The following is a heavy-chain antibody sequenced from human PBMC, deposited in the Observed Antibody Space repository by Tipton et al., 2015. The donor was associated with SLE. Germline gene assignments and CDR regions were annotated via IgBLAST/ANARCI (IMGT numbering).Heavy chain of an antibody. D-gene: IGHD6-19*01. CDR2: IYYSGST. CDR3: ARIGGTIAVAGTFDY. Sequence: TLSLTCTVSGGSISSYYWSWIRQPPGKGLEWIGYIYYSGSTNYNPSLKSRVTISVDTSKNQFSLKLSSVTAADTAVYYCARIGGTIAVAGTFDYWGQGTLVTVSS. J-gene: IGHJ4*02. CDR1: GGSISSYY. V-gene: IGHV4-59*12.